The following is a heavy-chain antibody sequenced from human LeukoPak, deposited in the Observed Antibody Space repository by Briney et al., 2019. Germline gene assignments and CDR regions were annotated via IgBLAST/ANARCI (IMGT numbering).Heavy chain of an antibody. V-gene: IGHV4-39*07. CDR2: IYDSGST. Sequence: SETLSLTCTVSGGSIRSSYYYWGWIRQPPGKGLEWIGSIYDSGSTYYNPSLKSRVTISVDTSKNQFSLKLSSVTAADTAVYYCARSRIRTAYFDYWGQGTLVTVSS. D-gene: IGHD2-21*02. J-gene: IGHJ4*02. CDR1: GGSIRSSYYY. CDR3: ARSRIRTAYFDY.